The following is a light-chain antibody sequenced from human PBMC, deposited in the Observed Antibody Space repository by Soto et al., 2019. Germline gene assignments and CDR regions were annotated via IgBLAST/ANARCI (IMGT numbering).Light chain of an antibody. CDR1: QSTTSW. J-gene: IGKJ5*01. CDR2: KAS. CDR3: QQYESYSVT. Sequence: DIQMTQSPSTLSASLGDRVTTTCRASQSTTSWMAWYQQKPGKAPNLLIYKASSLESGVPSRFSGSGSVTEFTLTISSLQPDDFATYYCQQYESYSVTFGQGTRLEIK. V-gene: IGKV1-5*03.